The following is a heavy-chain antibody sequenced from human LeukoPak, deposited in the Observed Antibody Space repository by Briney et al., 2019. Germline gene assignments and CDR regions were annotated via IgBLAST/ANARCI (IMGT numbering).Heavy chain of an antibody. CDR3: ARSARSVGSSWYFDY. J-gene: IGHJ4*02. V-gene: IGHV4-59*08. Sequence: SETLSLTCSVSGCLIETYYWSWIRQPPGKGLEWIGYIYYSGSTNYNPSLKSRVTMSVDTSKNQFSLRLKSVTAADTAVYYCARSARSVGSSWYFDYWGQGTLVTVSS. CDR2: IYYSGST. D-gene: IGHD6-13*01. CDR1: GCLIETYY.